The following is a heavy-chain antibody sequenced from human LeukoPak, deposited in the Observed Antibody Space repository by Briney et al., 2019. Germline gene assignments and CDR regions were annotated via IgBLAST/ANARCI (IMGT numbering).Heavy chain of an antibody. Sequence: SETLSLTCTVSGYSLSRGYYWGWIRQPPGEGLEWIGSIYHSGSTYYKPSLKSRVTISVDTSKNQFSLKVSSVTAADTAVYYCARDGYGDYEIRGENIDYYYYMDVWGKGTTVTISS. D-gene: IGHD4-17*01. V-gene: IGHV4-38-2*02. CDR2: IYHSGST. CDR3: ARDGYGDYEIRGENIDYYYYMDV. CDR1: GYSLSRGYY. J-gene: IGHJ6*03.